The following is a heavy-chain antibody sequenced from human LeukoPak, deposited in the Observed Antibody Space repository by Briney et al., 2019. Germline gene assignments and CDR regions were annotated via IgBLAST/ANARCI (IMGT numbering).Heavy chain of an antibody. CDR3: AGRYYYGSGGPPDY. CDR1: GFTFSNYY. D-gene: IGHD3-10*01. V-gene: IGHV3-11*04. CDR2: ISSRANTI. J-gene: IGHJ4*02. Sequence: GGSLRLSCAASGFTFSNYYMTWIRQAPGKGLEWVSYISSRANTIYYADSVKGRFTISRDNAKNSLYLQMNSLRAEDTAVYYCAGRYYYGSGGPPDYWGQGTLVTVSS.